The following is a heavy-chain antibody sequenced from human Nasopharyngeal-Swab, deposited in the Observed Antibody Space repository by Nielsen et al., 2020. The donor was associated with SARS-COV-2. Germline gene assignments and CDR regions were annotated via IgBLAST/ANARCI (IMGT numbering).Heavy chain of an antibody. CDR3: AFVSYDSSGYYYSY. D-gene: IGHD3-22*01. Sequence: ASVKVSCKASGYTFTSYAMHWVRQAPGQRLEWMGWINAGNGNTKHSQKFQGRVTITRDTSASTAYMELSSLRSGDTAVYYCAFVSYDSSGYYYSYWGQGTLVTVSS. J-gene: IGHJ4*02. CDR1: GYTFTSYA. V-gene: IGHV1-3*01. CDR2: INAGNGNT.